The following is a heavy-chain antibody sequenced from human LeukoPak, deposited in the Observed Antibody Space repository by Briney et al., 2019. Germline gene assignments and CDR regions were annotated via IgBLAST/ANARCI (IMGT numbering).Heavy chain of an antibody. CDR3: SRLGAGPTYFDFWSCYSSFYFDY. CDR1: GGSTSSSNYY. D-gene: IGHD3-3*01. V-gene: IGHV4-39*01. Sequence: SETLSLTCTVSGGSTSSSNYYWGWIRQPPGKGLEWIGGIHYSGNTYYNPSLKSRVTISVDTSKNQFSLKLSSVTAADTAVYYCSRLGAGPTYFDFWSCYSSFYFDYWGQGTLVTGSS. CDR2: IHYSGNT. J-gene: IGHJ4*02.